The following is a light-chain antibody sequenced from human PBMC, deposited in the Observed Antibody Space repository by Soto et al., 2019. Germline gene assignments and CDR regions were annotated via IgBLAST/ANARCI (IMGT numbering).Light chain of an antibody. CDR2: AAS. Sequence: DIQMTPSPSTLSASVGPRVTITCRASQSISNWLAWYQQKPGKAPKLLIYAASSLQSGVPSRFSGSGSGTDFTLTISSLQPEDFATYYCQQSYSTPLAFGPGTKVDIK. V-gene: IGKV1-39*01. CDR3: QQSYSTPLA. CDR1: QSISNW. J-gene: IGKJ3*01.